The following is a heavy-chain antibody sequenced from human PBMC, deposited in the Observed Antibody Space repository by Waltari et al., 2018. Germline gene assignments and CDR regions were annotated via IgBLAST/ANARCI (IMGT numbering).Heavy chain of an antibody. V-gene: IGHV4-59*01. D-gene: IGHD6-19*01. CDR1: GGSISSYY. CDR2: IYYSGST. CDR3: ARLPGIAVDRWAFDI. Sequence: QVQLQESGPGLVKPSETLSLTCPVSGGSISSYYWSWIRQPPGKGLEWIGYIYYSGSTNYNPSLKSRVTISVDTSKNQFSLKLSSVTAADTAVYYCARLPGIAVDRWAFDIWGQGTMVTVSS. J-gene: IGHJ3*02.